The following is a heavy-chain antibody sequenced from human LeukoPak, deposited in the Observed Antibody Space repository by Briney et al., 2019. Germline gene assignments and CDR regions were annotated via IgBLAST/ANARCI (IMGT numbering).Heavy chain of an antibody. Sequence: KSSQTLSLTCTVSGGSISSGSYYWSWIRQPAGKGLEWIGRIYTSGSTNYNPSLKSRVTISVDTSKNQFSLKLSSVTAADTAVYYCARGRQGFSWGQGTLVTVSS. CDR3: ARGRQGFS. J-gene: IGHJ5*02. CDR1: GGSISSGSYY. D-gene: IGHD3-3*01. CDR2: IYTSGST. V-gene: IGHV4-61*02.